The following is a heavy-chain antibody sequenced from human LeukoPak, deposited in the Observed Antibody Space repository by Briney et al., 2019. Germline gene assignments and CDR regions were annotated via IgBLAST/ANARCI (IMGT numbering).Heavy chain of an antibody. V-gene: IGHV1-69*05. CDR3: AREVVAATLNWFHP. CDR1: GGTFSSYA. J-gene: IGHJ5*02. Sequence: ASVKVSCKASGGTFSSYAISWVRQAPGQGLEWMGGIIPIFGTANYAQKFQGRVTITTDESTSTAYMELSSLRSEDTAVYYCAREVVAATLNWFHPSGQGTLVTVSS. CDR2: IIPIFGTA. D-gene: IGHD2-15*01.